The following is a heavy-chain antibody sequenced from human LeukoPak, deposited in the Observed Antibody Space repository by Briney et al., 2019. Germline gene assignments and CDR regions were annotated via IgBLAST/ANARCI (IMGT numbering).Heavy chain of an antibody. CDR3: ARSPVTGTNPKFDY. J-gene: IGHJ4*02. CDR1: GASISSYY. Sequence: SSETLSLTCTVSGASISSYYWSWIRQPPGKGLEYIGYIHYSGITNYNPSLKSRVTISVDTSKNQFSLRLSSVTAADTAVYYCARSPVTGTNPKFDYWGQGTLVTVSS. D-gene: IGHD6-19*01. CDR2: IHYSGIT. V-gene: IGHV4-59*08.